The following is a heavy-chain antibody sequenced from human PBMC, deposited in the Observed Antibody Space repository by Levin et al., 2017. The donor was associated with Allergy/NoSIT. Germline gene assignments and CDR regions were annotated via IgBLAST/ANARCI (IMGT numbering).Heavy chain of an antibody. V-gene: IGHV3-23*01. J-gene: IGHJ4*02. CDR1: GFTFVSYT. CDR3: AKGLQSFYFDQ. CDR2: IDWNGGST. D-gene: IGHD4-11*01. Sequence: GGSLRLSCAASGFTFVSYTMSWVRQAPGKGLEWVSGIDWNGGSTYYSNSVKGRFTVSRDNSKNTLFLQMDSLSAEDTAVYFCAKGLQSFYFDQWGQGAQVTVSS.